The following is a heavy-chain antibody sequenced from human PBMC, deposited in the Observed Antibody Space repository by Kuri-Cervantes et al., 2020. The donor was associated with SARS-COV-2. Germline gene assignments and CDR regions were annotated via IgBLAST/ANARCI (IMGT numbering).Heavy chain of an antibody. J-gene: IGHJ4*02. Sequence: SETLTLTCAVYGGSFSGYYWSWIRQPPGKGLEWIGSIYHSGSTYYNPSLKHRVTISRDTSKNQFSLKLSSVTAADTAVYYCSRRGMATMSFGYWGQGTLVTVSS. CDR2: IYHSGST. V-gene: IGHV4-34*01. CDR3: SRRGMATMSFGY. D-gene: IGHD5-24*01. CDR1: GGSFSGYY.